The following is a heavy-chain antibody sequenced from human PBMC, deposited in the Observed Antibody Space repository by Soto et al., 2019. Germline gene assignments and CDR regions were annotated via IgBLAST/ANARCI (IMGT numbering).Heavy chain of an antibody. V-gene: IGHV1-18*01. CDR2: ISAYNGNT. Sequence: GASVKVSCKASGYTFTSYGISWVRQAPGQGLEWMGWISAYNGNTNYAQKLQGRVTMTTDTSTSTAYMELNSLRAEDTAVYYCARDDCSGGSCYCTKWGQGTLVTVSS. CDR1: GYTFTSYG. D-gene: IGHD2-15*01. CDR3: ARDDCSGGSCYCTK. J-gene: IGHJ4*02.